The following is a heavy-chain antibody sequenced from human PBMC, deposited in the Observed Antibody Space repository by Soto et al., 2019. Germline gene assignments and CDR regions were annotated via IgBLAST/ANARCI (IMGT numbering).Heavy chain of an antibody. CDR3: VSQRTTVPTQAYFDY. J-gene: IGHJ4*02. CDR2: VYYRGRS. Sequence: PSETLSLTCTVSGGSFTNSSYYWGWIRQSPGKGLEWIGSVYYRGRSYSKSSDKSRVTISVDTSKNRFSLSLNSVTASDTAVYFCVSQRTTVPTQAYFDYWGPGALVTVSS. D-gene: IGHD4-17*01. CDR1: GGSFTNSSYY. V-gene: IGHV4-39*01.